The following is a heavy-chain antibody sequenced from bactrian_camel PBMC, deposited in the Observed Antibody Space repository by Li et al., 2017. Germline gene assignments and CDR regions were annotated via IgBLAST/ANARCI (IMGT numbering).Heavy chain of an antibody. CDR3: AAGANVDYVSH. V-gene: IGHV3S1*01. D-gene: IGHD4*01. Sequence: HVQLVESGGGLVQPGGSLRLSCAASGFTFSSLFMNWVRQAPGKGLQWVSTITIGGHNAYYSESVKGRFTISKDDAKNTLYLQMNSLKPEDTAVYYCAAGANVDYVSHWGQGTQVTVS. CDR1: GFTFSSLF. J-gene: IGHJ4*01. CDR2: ITIGGHNA.